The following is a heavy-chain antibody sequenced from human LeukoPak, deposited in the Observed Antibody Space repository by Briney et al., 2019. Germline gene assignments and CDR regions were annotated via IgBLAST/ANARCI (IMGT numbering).Heavy chain of an antibody. CDR3: AKDASVVGATRSDY. CDR2: ISGSGGST. V-gene: IGHV3-23*01. J-gene: IGHJ4*02. D-gene: IGHD1-26*01. CDR1: GFTFSSYA. Sequence: AGGSLRLSCAASGFTFSSYAMSWVRQAPGKGLEWVSAISGSGGSTYYADSVRGRFTISRDNSKNTLYLQMNSLRAEDTAVYYCAKDASVVGATRSDYWGQGTLVTVSS.